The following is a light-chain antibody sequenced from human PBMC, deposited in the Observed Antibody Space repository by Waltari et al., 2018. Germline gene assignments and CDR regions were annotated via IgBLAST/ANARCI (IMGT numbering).Light chain of an antibody. V-gene: IGLV2-23*02. CDR1: SSDVGNYKL. CDR3: SSYAGSSKGV. Sequence: QSALTQPAPVSGSPGQSIPISCTGTSSDVGNYKLVSWYQQHTGKAPKLMIYAVSKRSSGVSDRVSASTSGHMASLTITGLQPEDVAEYFCSSYAGSSKGVFGGGTKVTVL. CDR2: AVS. J-gene: IGLJ3*02.